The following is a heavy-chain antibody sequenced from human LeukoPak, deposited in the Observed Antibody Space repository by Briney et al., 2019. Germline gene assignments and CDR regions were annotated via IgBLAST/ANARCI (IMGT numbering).Heavy chain of an antibody. CDR3: ARDRYSSGWQTLYYMDV. CDR1: GGTFSSYA. V-gene: IGHV1-69*05. CDR2: IIPIFGTA. Sequence: ASVKVSCKASGGTFSSYAISWVRQAPGQGLEWMGGIIPIFGTANYAQKFQGRVTITTDESTSTAYMELSSLRSEDTAVYYCARDRYSSGWQTLYYMDVWGKGTTVTVSS. J-gene: IGHJ6*03. D-gene: IGHD6-19*01.